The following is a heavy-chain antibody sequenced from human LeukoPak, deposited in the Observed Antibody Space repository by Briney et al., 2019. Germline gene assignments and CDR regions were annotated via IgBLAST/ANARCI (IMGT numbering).Heavy chain of an antibody. CDR3: AAGSGSYYKATS. CDR2: ISSSGSNT. V-gene: IGHV3-23*01. D-gene: IGHD3-10*01. CDR1: GFTFSSYG. Sequence: GGSLRLSCAASGFTFSSYGMSWVRQAPGKGLEWVSAISSSGSNTYYTDSVKGRFTISRDNSKYTLYLQMNSLRVEDTAVYYCAAGSGSYYKATSWGQGTLVTVSS. J-gene: IGHJ5*02.